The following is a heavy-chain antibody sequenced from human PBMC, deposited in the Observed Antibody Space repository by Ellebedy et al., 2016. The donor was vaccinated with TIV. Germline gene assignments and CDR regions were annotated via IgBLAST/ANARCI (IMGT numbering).Heavy chain of an antibody. CDR3: ARGAEHTTSSGGFRWFDP. CDR2: INHDGSST. V-gene: IGHV3-74*01. J-gene: IGHJ5*02. Sequence: PGGSLRLSCGGSGFMFSDYWMLWVRQTPGKGLVCVSRINHDGSSTIYADSVKGRFNISRDNAKSTLYLQMSSLGVEDTAVYYCARGAEHTTSSGGFRWFDPWGHGNLVTVS. CDR1: GFMFSDYW. D-gene: IGHD6-6*01.